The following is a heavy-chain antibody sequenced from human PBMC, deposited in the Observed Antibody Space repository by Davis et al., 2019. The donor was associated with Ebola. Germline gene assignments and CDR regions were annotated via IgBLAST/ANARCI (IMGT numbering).Heavy chain of an antibody. J-gene: IGHJ6*02. Sequence: PGGSLSLSCPASGFTFNNYNMNGVRQAPGKGLEGVYSISIISSTIYYADSVKGRFTISRDNAKNSLYLQMNSLRDEDTAVYYCARPGRGYSGYDGMDVWGQGTTVTVSS. CDR3: ARPGRGYSGYDGMDV. D-gene: IGHD5-12*01. CDR1: GFTFNNYN. CDR2: ISIISSTI. V-gene: IGHV3-48*02.